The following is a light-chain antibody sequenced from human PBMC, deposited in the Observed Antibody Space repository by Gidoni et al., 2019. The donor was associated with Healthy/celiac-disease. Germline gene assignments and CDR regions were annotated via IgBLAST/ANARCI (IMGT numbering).Light chain of an antibody. V-gene: IGKV1-5*03. CDR2: KAS. J-gene: IGKJ2*01. CDR3: QQYNSYPMYT. CDR1: QRISSW. Sequence: DIQMTQSPSTLSASVGDRVTITCRASQRISSWLAWYQQKPGKAPKLLIYKASSLESGVPSRFSGSGSGTEFTLTISSLQPDDFATYYCQQYNSYPMYTFGQXTKLEIK.